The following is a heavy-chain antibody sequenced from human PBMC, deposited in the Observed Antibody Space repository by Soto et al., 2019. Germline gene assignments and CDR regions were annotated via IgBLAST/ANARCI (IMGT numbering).Heavy chain of an antibody. CDR1: CGSMRDTIYY. CDR2: IHYSGSP. V-gene: IGHV4-39*01. J-gene: IGHJ4*02. Sequence: XRSRCFPVTGACGSMRDTIYYWCWIRQPPEKGLEWIGSIHYSGSPPYNPSLKSRVPISGDPSKSQFPPNMTSVTPADTSVYYWARHTRPVADPLAYWGQGTVVTV. CDR3: ARHTRPVADPLAY. D-gene: IGHD6-19*01.